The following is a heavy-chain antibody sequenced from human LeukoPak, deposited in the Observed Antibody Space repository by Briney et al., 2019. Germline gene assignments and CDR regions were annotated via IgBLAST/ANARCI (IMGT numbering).Heavy chain of an antibody. Sequence: PSETLSLTCAVYGGSFSGYYWSWIRQPPGKGREWRGEINHSGSTNYNPSLKSRATTSVATSKNQFSLQLSSVTAADTAVYFCARRWYYLTNFDPGGKGTLVTVSS. CDR2: INHSGST. V-gene: IGHV4-34*01. CDR3: ARRWYYLTNFDP. D-gene: IGHD3-10*01. J-gene: IGHJ5*02. CDR1: GGSFSGYY.